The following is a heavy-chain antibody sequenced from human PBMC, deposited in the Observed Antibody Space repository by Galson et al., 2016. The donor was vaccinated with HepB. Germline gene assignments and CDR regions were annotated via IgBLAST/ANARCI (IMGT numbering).Heavy chain of an antibody. V-gene: IGHV3-74*01. J-gene: IGHJ3*02. Sequence: SLRLSCAASGFTFSSYWMHWVRQAPGKGLVWVSHISHDGSATSNADSVRGRFTVSRDNAKTSVGLQMNSLRVEDTAMYYCMSGYTSGIWGQGTMVTVSS. CDR3: MSGYTSGI. CDR1: GFTFSSYW. D-gene: IGHD6-19*01. CDR2: ISHDGSAT.